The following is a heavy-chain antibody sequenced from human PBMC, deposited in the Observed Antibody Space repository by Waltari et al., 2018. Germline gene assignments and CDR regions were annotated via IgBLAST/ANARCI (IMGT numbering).Heavy chain of an antibody. CDR1: SYA. Sequence: SYAISWVRQAPGQGLGWMGGIIPIFGTANYAQKFQGRVTITADESTSTAYMELSSLRSEDTAVYYCARGTFTMVQGVIIPRSNWFDPWGQGTLVTVSS. D-gene: IGHD3-10*01. CDR3: ARGTFTMVQGVIIPRSNWFDP. CDR2: IIPIFGTA. J-gene: IGHJ5*02. V-gene: IGHV1-69*01.